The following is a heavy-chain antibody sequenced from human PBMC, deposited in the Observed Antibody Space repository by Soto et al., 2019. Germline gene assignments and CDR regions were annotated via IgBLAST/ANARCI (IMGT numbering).Heavy chain of an antibody. CDR2: ISTSGGTT. CDR1: GFTFSSYA. J-gene: IGHJ4*02. V-gene: IGHV3-23*01. D-gene: IGHD6-19*01. Sequence: GGSLRLSCAASGFTFSSYAMSWVRQAPGKGLEWVSAISTSGGTTYYADSVKGRFTISRDNSKNTLYLQMNGLRAEDTAVYYCANSHIAVAGTTYYFDYWGLGTLVTVSS. CDR3: ANSHIAVAGTTYYFDY.